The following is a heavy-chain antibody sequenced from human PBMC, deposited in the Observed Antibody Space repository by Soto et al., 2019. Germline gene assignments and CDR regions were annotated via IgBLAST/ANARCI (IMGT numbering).Heavy chain of an antibody. CDR2: TYYRSKWYN. Sequence: SQTLSLTCAISGDSVSSNCAAWNWIRQSPSRGLEWLGRTYYRSKWYNDYAVSVKSRITINPDTSKNQFSLQLNSVTPEDTAVYYCARDPALRFLESYYGMDVWGQGTTVTVSS. CDR1: GDSVSSNCAA. CDR3: ARDPALRFLESYYGMDV. J-gene: IGHJ6*02. D-gene: IGHD3-3*01. V-gene: IGHV6-1*01.